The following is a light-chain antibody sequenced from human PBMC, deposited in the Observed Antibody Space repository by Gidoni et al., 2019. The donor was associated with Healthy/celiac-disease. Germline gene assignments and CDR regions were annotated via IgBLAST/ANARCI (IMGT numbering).Light chain of an antibody. Sequence: AIRLTQSPSSFSASTGDRVTITCRASQGISSYLACYQQNPGKATQLLIYAACTVQSVVPSSFSGSGSGTDSTLTISCLQSEDFATYYWQQYYSYPCTFGPGTKVDIK. CDR2: AAC. J-gene: IGKJ3*01. V-gene: IGKV1-8*01. CDR3: QQYYSYPCT. CDR1: QGISSY.